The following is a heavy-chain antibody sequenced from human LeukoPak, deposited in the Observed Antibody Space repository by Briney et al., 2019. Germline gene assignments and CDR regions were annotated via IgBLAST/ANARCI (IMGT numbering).Heavy chain of an antibody. D-gene: IGHD3-10*01. J-gene: IGHJ3*02. CDR1: GFTFSSYA. CDR3: AKYYYGSGSYYRIAFDI. CDR2: ISGSGGST. V-gene: IGHV3-23*01. Sequence: GGSLRLSCAASGFTFSSYAMSWVRQAPGKGLEWVSAISGSGGSTYYADSVKGRFTISRDNSKNTLYLQMNSLRAEDTAVYYCAKYYYGSGSYYRIAFDIWGQGTMVTVSS.